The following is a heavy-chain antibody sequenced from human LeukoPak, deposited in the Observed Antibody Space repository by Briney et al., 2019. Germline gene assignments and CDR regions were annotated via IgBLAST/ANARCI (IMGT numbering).Heavy chain of an antibody. CDR1: GFTFSGYW. CDR2: IKQDGSEK. V-gene: IGHV3-7*01. CDR3: ARDSQRSLDY. Sequence: GGSLRLSCAASGFTFSGYWLTWVRQAPGKGLEWVAMIKQDGSEKYYVDSVKGRFTISRDNAKNSLFLQMNSLRVEDTAVYYCARDSQRSLDYWGQGTLVTVSS. J-gene: IGHJ4*02.